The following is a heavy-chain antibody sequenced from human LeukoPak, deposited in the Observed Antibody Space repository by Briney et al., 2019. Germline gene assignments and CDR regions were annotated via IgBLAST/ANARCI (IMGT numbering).Heavy chain of an antibody. CDR1: GYTFPNYG. CDR2: IRADNGNT. D-gene: IGHD3-3*01. V-gene: IGHV1-18*01. J-gene: IGHJ4*02. Sequence: GASVKVSRKTSGYTFPNYGITWVRQAPGQGLEWMGWIRADNGNTEYSRKFQGRVTMTIDTSTSTAYMDLRSLRSGDTAVYYCARELYYDFWSGPEDYWGQGTLVTVSS. CDR3: ARELYYDFWSGPEDY.